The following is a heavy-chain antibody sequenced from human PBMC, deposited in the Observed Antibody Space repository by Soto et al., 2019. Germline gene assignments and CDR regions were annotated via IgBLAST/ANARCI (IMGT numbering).Heavy chain of an antibody. J-gene: IGHJ4*02. D-gene: IGHD3-22*01. CDR3: ARGPTYYYDSSGYYLFGY. V-gene: IGHV4-59*01. CDR1: GGSISSYY. CDR2: IYYSVTT. Sequence: SETLSLTCTVSGGSISSYYWSWIRQPPGKGLEWIGYIYYSVTTNYNPSLKSRVTISVDTSKNQFSLKLSSVTAADTAVYYCARGPTYYYDSSGYYLFGYWGQGTLVTVSS.